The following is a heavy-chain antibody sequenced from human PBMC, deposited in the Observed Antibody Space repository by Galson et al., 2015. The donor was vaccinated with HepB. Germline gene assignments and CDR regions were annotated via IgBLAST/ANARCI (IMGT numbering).Heavy chain of an antibody. V-gene: IGHV4-61*01. CDR3: ARAPRRSYNYAMDV. CDR1: GGSVSSSSYY. Sequence: SETLSLTCSVSGGSVSSSSYYWTWIRQPPGKGLEWIGYIYHIASTSYNPSLKSRVLISGDTSKNQFTLKLSSLTAADTAVYYCARAPRRSYNYAMDVWGQGTTVTVSS. CDR2: IYHIAST. J-gene: IGHJ6*02. D-gene: IGHD1-1*01.